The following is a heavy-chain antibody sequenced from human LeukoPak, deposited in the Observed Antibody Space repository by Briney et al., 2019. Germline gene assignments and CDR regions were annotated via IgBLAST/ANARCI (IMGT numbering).Heavy chain of an antibody. CDR2: INPNSGGT. J-gene: IGHJ4*02. V-gene: IGHV1-2*02. D-gene: IGHD3-22*01. CDR1: GYTFTSYY. Sequence: ASVKVSCKASGYTFTSYYMYWVRQAPGQGLEWMGWINPNSGGTNYAQKFQGRVTMTRDTSISTAYMELSRLRSDDTAVYYCARGYSYADYYDSSGYYHFDYWGQGTLVTVSS. CDR3: ARGYSYADYYDSSGYYHFDY.